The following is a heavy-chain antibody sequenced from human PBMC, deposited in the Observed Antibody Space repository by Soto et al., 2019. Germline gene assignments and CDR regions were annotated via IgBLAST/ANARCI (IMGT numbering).Heavy chain of an antibody. CDR2: IKQGGNEK. V-gene: IGHV3-7*01. CDR1: GFMFSTYL. Sequence: LRLSCEASGFMFSTYLMSWVRQAPGKGLEWVANIKQGGNEKFYVDSVKGRFTISRDNAKKSLFLQMNSLRPEDTAVYYCVGALTYEVPYYYYGMDVWGQGTTVTVSS. J-gene: IGHJ6*02. D-gene: IGHD3-16*01. CDR3: VGALTYEVPYYYYGMDV.